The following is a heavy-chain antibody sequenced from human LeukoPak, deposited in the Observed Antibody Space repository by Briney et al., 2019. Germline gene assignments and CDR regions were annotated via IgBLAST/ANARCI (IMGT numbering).Heavy chain of an antibody. CDR2: IKEDGSGK. CDR1: GFTFSSYW. D-gene: IGHD6-19*01. Sequence: GGSLRLSCAASGFTFSSYWMSWVRQAPGKGLEWVANIKEDGSGKYYVDSVMGRFTISRDNAKNSLYLQMNSLRAEDTALYYCATRAVAGSFDYWGQGTLVTVSS. CDR3: ATRAVAGSFDY. J-gene: IGHJ4*02. V-gene: IGHV3-7*03.